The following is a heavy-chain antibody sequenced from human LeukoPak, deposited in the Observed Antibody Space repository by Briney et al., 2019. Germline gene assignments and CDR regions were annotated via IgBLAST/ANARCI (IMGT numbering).Heavy chain of an antibody. V-gene: IGHV3-23*01. CDR2: VSGSGDST. CDR3: AKESRAYIGHAFDR. D-gene: IGHD5-12*01. CDR1: GFTFSNFA. Sequence: GGSLRLSCAASGFTFSNFAMSWVRQAPGMGLEWVSAVSGSGDSTDYADSVKGRFTISRDNSKNTLYLQMSSLKVEDTAVYYCAKESRAYIGHAFDRWGQGTLVTVSS. J-gene: IGHJ4*02.